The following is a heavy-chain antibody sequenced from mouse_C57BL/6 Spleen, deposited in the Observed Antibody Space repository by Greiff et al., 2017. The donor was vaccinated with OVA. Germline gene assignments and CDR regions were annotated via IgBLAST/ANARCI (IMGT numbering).Heavy chain of an antibody. V-gene: IGHV1-55*01. CDR3: ARGNYYGSSYDYFDY. Sequence: QVQLQQPGAELVKPGASVKMSCKASGYTFTSYWITWVKQRPGQGLEWIGDIYPGSGSTNYNEKFKSKATLTVATSSSTAYMQLSSLTSEDSAVYYCARGNYYGSSYDYFDYWGQGTTLTVSS. CDR1: GYTFTSYW. D-gene: IGHD1-1*01. CDR2: IYPGSGST. J-gene: IGHJ2*01.